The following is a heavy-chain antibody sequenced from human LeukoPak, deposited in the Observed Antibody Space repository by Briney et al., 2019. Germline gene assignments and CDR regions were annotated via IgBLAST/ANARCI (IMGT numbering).Heavy chain of an antibody. D-gene: IGHD3-10*01. CDR2: ISGSGGDT. V-gene: IGHV3-23*01. CDR1: GFTFGTYA. J-gene: IGHJ6*04. Sequence: GGSLRLSCVASGFTFGTYAMTWVRQAPGKGLEWVSGISGSGGDTYYADSVKGRFIISRDKSKNTLFLQMNSLRAEDTAVFYCAKTRSITVRGVMDVWGKGTTVTVSS. CDR3: AKTRSITVRGVMDV.